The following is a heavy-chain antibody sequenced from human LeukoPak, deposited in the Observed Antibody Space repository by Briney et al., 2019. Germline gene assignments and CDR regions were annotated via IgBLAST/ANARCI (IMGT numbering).Heavy chain of an antibody. CDR1: GFIFSDYA. CDR2: PAGRCGAT. V-gene: IGHV3-23*01. J-gene: IGHJ3*01. Sequence: GGSLRRYCAASGFIFSDYAMNRVRQAPGGGLECLAHPAGRCGATYYADSVKGRFTISRDNSKNTLYLQMSSLRAEDMAVYYCAKDAIAYNGVYDAFDVWGQGTMVTVSS. D-gene: IGHD1-1*01. CDR3: AKDAIAYNGVYDAFDV.